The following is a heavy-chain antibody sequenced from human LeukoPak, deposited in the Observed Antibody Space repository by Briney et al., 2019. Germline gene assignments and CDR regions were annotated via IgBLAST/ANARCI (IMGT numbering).Heavy chain of an antibody. CDR2: IKSKTDGGTT. V-gene: IGHV3-15*01. D-gene: IGHD2-2*01. Sequence: GGSLRLSCAASGFTFSNAWMSWVRQAPGKGLEWVGRIKSKTDGGTTDYAAPVKGRSTISRDDSKNTLYLQMNSLKTEDTAVYYCTTDVWVVVVPAARDYWGQGTLVTVSS. CDR3: TTDVWVVVVPAARDY. CDR1: GFTFSNAW. J-gene: IGHJ4*02.